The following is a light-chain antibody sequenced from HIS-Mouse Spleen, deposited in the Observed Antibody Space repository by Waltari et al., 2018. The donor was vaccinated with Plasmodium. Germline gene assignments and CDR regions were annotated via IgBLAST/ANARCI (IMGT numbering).Light chain of an antibody. CDR3: YSTDSSGNHRV. Sequence: SYELTPPPSVSVSPGQTARITCPGDALPQKYAYWYQQKSGQPPVLVNYEDSKRPSGIPERFSGSSSGTMATLTISGAQVEDEADYYCYSTDSSGNHRVFGGGTKLTVL. V-gene: IGLV3-10*01. J-gene: IGLJ3*02. CDR1: ALPQKY. CDR2: EDS.